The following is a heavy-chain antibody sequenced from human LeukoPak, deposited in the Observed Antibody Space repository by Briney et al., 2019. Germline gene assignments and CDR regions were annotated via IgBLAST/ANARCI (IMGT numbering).Heavy chain of an antibody. CDR2: INPSGLWS. CDR3: ARATALLWFGESPFDY. D-gene: IGHD3-10*01. V-gene: IGHV1-2*02. J-gene: IGHJ4*02. CDR1: GYTFTTHY. Sequence: GASVKVSCKASGYTFTTHYMHWVRQAPGQGLEWMGGINPSGLWSSSAQKFQGRVTMTRDTSISTAYMELSRLRSDDTAVYYCARATALLWFGESPFDYWGQGTLVTVSS.